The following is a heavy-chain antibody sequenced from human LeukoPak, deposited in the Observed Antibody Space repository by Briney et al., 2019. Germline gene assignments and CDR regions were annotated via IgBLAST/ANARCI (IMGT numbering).Heavy chain of an antibody. CDR1: GYNFRRHG. D-gene: IGHD3-16*02. CDR3: ARDSGESSDHGVTFRGVIDY. Sequence: GASVKVSCKASGYNFRRHGMNWVRQAPGQGLEWMGWTNTDNGNPTYGQGFTGRCVFSLDTSVNTAYMEISSLKAEDTAVYYCARDSGESSDHGVTFRGVIDYWGQGTLVTVSS. CDR2: TNTDNGNP. J-gene: IGHJ4*02. V-gene: IGHV7-4-1*02.